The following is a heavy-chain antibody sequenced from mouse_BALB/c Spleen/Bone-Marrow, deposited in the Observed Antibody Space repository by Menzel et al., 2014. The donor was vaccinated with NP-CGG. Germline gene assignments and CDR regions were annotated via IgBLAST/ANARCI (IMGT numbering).Heavy chain of an antibody. CDR3: VGGNYH. D-gene: IGHD2-1*01. V-gene: IGHV10-1*02. J-gene: IGHJ3*01. CDR1: GFTFNTYA. Sequence: EVKLMESGGGLVQPKGSLKLSCAASGFTFNTYAMNWVRQAPGKGLEWVARIRSKSNNYATYYADSVKDRFTISRDDSQSMLYQQMNNLKTEDTAMYYCVGGNYHWGQGTLVTVSA. CDR2: IRSKSNNYAT.